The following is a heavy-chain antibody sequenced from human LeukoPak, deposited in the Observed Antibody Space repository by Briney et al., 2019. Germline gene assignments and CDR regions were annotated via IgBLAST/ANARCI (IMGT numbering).Heavy chain of an antibody. CDR2: INPNSGGT. Sequence: ASVKVSCKASGYTFTGYYMHWVRQAPGQGLEWMGWINPNSGGTNYAQKFQGRVTMTRGTSISTAYMELSRLRSDDTAVYYCARPGHYYYGMDVWGQGTTVTVSS. V-gene: IGHV1-2*02. CDR3: ARPGHYYYGMDV. J-gene: IGHJ6*02. D-gene: IGHD1-14*01. CDR1: GYTFTGYY.